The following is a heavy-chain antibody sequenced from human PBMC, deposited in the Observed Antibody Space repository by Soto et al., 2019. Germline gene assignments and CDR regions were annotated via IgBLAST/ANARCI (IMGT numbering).Heavy chain of an antibody. Sequence: ASVKVSCKAPGYTFNTYGVTWVRQAPGQGLEWMGWISAYNGDTKYAQNFQGRVTMTTDTSTSTAYMELRSLRSDDTAVYYCARGLTGTDYWGQGTLVTVSS. CDR1: GYTFNTYG. V-gene: IGHV1-18*01. CDR2: ISAYNGDT. D-gene: IGHD1-20*01. CDR3: ARGLTGTDY. J-gene: IGHJ4*02.